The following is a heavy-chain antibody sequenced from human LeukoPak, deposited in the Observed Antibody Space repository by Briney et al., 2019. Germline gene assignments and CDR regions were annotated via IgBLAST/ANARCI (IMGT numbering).Heavy chain of an antibody. V-gene: IGHV1-46*01. CDR1: GYTFTSNY. CDR3: AGDQEGFDY. J-gene: IGHJ4*01. CDR2: IYPRDGNT. Sequence: ASVKVSCKASGYTFTSNYIHWVRQAPGQGLEWMGMIYPRDGNTSYAQKFQGSVTVTRYRSTSTVHMELSDLRSEDTAVYYCAGDQEGFDYWGQGTLVTVSS.